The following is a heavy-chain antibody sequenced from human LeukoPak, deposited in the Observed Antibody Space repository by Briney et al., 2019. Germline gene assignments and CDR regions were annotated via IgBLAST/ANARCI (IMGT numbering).Heavy chain of an antibody. J-gene: IGHJ3*02. CDR3: AVRPGLRMGAFDI. CDR2: TYYRSKWYN. CDR1: GDSVSSNSAA. V-gene: IGHV6-1*01. Sequence: SQTLSLTCAISGDSVSSNSAAWNWIRQSPSRGLEWLGRTYYRSKWYNDSAVSVKSRITINPDTSKNQFSLQLKSVTCELTTVFYCAVRPGLRMGAFDIWGQGTVVSVSS. D-gene: IGHD4-17*01.